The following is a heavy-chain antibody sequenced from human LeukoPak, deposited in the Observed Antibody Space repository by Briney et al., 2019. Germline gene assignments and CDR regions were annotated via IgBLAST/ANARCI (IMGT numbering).Heavy chain of an antibody. CDR1: GGSISNYY. D-gene: IGHD1-14*01. V-gene: IGHV4-59*08. CDR3: AGHTELGGDFDY. Sequence: KPSETLSLTCTVSGGSISNYYWSWIRQPPGKGLEWIGYIYYSGSTNNNPSLKSRVTISVDTSKNQFSLKLSSVTAADTALYYCAGHTELGGDFDYWGQGTLVTVSS. CDR2: IYYSGST. J-gene: IGHJ4*02.